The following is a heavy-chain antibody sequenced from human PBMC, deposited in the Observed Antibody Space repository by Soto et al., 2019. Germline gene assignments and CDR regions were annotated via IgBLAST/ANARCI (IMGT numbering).Heavy chain of an antibody. V-gene: IGHV1-8*01. CDR2: MNPNSGNT. Sequence: GASVKVSCKASGYTFTSYDINWVRQATGQGLEWMGWMNPNSGNTGYAQKFQGRVTMTRNTSISTAYMELSSLRSEDTAVYYCARRRYSSSRLTDYYGMDVWGQGTTVTVSS. CDR3: ARRRYSSSRLTDYYGMDV. J-gene: IGHJ6*02. CDR1: GYTFTSYD. D-gene: IGHD6-13*01.